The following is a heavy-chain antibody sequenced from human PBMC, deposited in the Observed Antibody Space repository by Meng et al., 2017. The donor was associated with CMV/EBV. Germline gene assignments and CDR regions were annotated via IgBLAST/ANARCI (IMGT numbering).Heavy chain of an antibody. CDR1: GFTFSDYY. CDR2: ISSSGSTI. D-gene: IGHD4-11*01. Sequence: GESLKISCAASGFTFSDYYMSWIRQAPGKGLEWVSYISSSGSTIYYADSVKGRFTTSRDNAKNSLYLQMNSLRAEDTAVYYCARRDDYSNYVLFYWGQGTLVTVSS. CDR3: ARRDDYSNYVLFY. V-gene: IGHV3-11*01. J-gene: IGHJ4*02.